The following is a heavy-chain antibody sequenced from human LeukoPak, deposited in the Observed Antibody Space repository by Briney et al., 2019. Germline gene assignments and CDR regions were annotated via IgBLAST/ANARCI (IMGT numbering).Heavy chain of an antibody. V-gene: IGHV4-34*01. D-gene: IGHD4-4*01. J-gene: IGHJ6*02. Sequence: SETLSLTCAVYGGSFSGYYWSWIRQPPGKGLEWIGEINHSGSTNHNPSLKSRVTISVDTSKNQFSLKLSSVTAADTAVYYCARAPNYSNYYYYYGMDVWGQGTTVTVSS. CDR1: GGSFSGYY. CDR2: INHSGST. CDR3: ARAPNYSNYYYYYGMDV.